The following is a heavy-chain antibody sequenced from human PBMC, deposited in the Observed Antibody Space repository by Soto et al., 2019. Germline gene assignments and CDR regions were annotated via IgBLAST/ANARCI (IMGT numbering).Heavy chain of an antibody. CDR3: ARQGAAFGEPESGMDV. V-gene: IGHV4-39*01. CDR2: IYYSGST. Sequence: SEILSLTCTVSGGSISSSNYYWGWIRQPPGKGLEWTGSIYYSGSTYYNPSLKSRVTMSVDTSKNQFSLRLSSVTAADTALYYFARQGAAFGEPESGMDVWGHGTTVTV. CDR1: GGSISSSNYY. J-gene: IGHJ6*02. D-gene: IGHD3-10*01.